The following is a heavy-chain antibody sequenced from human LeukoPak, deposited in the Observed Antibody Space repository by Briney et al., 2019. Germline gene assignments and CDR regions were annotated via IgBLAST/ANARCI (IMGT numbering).Heavy chain of an antibody. J-gene: IGHJ3*02. CDR1: GGSISSYY. D-gene: IGHD6-13*01. Sequence: SETLSLTCTVSGGSISSYYWSWIRQPPGKGLEWIGYIYTSGSTNYNPSLKSRVTISVDTSKNQFSLKLSSVTAADTAVYYCARLGGSSWYFDAFDIWGQGTTVTVSS. CDR3: ARLGGSSWYFDAFDI. V-gene: IGHV4-4*09. CDR2: IYTSGST.